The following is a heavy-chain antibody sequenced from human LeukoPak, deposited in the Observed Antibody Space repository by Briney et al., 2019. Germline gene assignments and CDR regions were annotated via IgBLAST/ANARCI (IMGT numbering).Heavy chain of an antibody. Sequence: PGGSLRLSCAASGFTFSTYAMSWVRQAPGKGLEWVSAISGNGDSTYYADSVKGRFTISRDNPKNTLSLQMNSLGAEDTALYYCAKRYYCDSTSCYGFDYWGQGTLVTVSS. D-gene: IGHD2-2*01. CDR2: ISGNGDST. V-gene: IGHV3-23*01. J-gene: IGHJ4*02. CDR1: GFTFSTYA. CDR3: AKRYYCDSTSCYGFDY.